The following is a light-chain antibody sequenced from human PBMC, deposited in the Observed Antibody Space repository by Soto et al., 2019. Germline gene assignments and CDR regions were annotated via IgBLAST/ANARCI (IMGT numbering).Light chain of an antibody. J-gene: IGLJ2*01. Sequence: QSVLTQPPSVSGAPGQRVTISCTGSSSNIGAGYDVHWYQQLPGTAPKLLIYANTNRPSGVPDRFSGSKSGTSASLAITGLQTEDEADYYCQSYDSSLSGDEIFGGGTKLTVL. V-gene: IGLV1-40*01. CDR3: QSYDSSLSGDEI. CDR1: SSNIGAGYD. CDR2: ANT.